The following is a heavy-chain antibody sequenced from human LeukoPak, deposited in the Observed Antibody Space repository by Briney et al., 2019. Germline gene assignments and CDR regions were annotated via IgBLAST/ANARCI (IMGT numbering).Heavy chain of an antibody. D-gene: IGHD2-15*01. CDR1: GYTFTSYG. V-gene: IGHV1-18*01. CDR3: ARVRLGYCSGGSCYGDY. J-gene: IGHJ4*02. Sequence: ASVRVSCKASGYTFTSYGISWVRQAPGQGLEWMGWISAYNGSTNYAQKPQGRVTMTTDTSTSTAYMELRSLRSDDTAVYYCARVRLGYCSGGSCYGDYWGQGTLVTVSS. CDR2: ISAYNGST.